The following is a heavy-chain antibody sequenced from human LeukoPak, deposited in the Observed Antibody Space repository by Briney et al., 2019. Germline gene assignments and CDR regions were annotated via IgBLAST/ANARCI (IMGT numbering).Heavy chain of an antibody. D-gene: IGHD2-2*01. Sequence: ETLSLTCTVSGGSISSSPYYWGWIRQPPGKGLEWIGTIHYSESTYYNPSLKSRVTISINYSKNQLSLKLSSVTAADTAVYYCARDLGYCSSTSCYGFYYYYYMDVWGKGTTVTVSS. V-gene: IGHV4-39*07. J-gene: IGHJ6*03. CDR2: IHYSEST. CDR1: GGSISSSPYY. CDR3: ARDLGYCSSTSCYGFYYYYYMDV.